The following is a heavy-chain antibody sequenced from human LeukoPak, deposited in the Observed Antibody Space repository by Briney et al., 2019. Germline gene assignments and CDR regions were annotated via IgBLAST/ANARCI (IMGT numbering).Heavy chain of an antibody. Sequence: SETLSLTCTVSGGSISSYYRSWIRQPPGKGLEWIGYIYYSGSTYYNPSLKSRVTISVDTSKNQFSLKLSSVTAADTAVYYCARRNSYFDYWGQGTLVTVSS. CDR3: ARRNSYFDY. CDR1: GGSISSYY. D-gene: IGHD2/OR15-2a*01. V-gene: IGHV4-59*08. CDR2: IYYSGST. J-gene: IGHJ4*02.